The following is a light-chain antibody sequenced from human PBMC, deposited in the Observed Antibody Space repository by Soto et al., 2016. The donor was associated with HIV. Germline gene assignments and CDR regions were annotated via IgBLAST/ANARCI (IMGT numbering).Light chain of an antibody. CDR1: NIGSKS. Sequence: SYVLTQPPSVSVAPGNTARITCGGNNIGSKSVHWYQQKPGQAPVLVVYDDNDRPSGIPERFSGSNFGNTATLTISRVEAGDEADYHCQVWDSRNDHRVFGGGTKLTVL. V-gene: IGLV3-21*03. CDR3: QVWDSRNDHRV. CDR2: DDN. J-gene: IGLJ3*02.